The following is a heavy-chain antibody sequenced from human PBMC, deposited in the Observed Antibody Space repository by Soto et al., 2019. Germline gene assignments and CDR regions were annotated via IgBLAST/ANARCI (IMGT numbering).Heavy chain of an antibody. Sequence: SETLSLTCTVSGVTISSSSYYWGWIRQPPGKGLEWIGSIYYSGSTYYNPSLKSRVTISVDTSKNSLYLQMNSLRAEDTAVYYCARFYYDSSGYLPSPYYYYYGMDVWGQGTTVTVSS. CDR2: IYYSGST. CDR3: ARFYYDSSGYLPSPYYYYYGMDV. V-gene: IGHV4-39*01. J-gene: IGHJ6*02. D-gene: IGHD3-22*01. CDR1: GVTISSSSYY.